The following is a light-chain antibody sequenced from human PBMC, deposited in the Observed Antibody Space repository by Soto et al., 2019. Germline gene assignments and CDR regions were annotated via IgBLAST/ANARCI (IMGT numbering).Light chain of an antibody. CDR1: QSVSSSH. V-gene: IGKV3-20*01. J-gene: IGKJ1*01. Sequence: EIVLTQSPATLSLSPGERATLSCRASQSVSSSHLAWYQQKPGQAPRLLIYGASSRATGVPDRFSGGGSGTDFTLTISRLEPEDFAVCYCQHFVNSLTWTFGQGTKVDIK. CDR2: GAS. CDR3: QHFVNSLTWT.